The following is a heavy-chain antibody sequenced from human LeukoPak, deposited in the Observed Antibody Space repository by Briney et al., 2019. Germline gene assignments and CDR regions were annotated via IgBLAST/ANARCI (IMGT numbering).Heavy chain of an antibody. CDR3: ARATTVSSYYFDY. CDR2: IYHSGST. Sequence: SSETLSLTCAVSGGSISSGGYSWSWIRQPPGKGLEWIGYIYHSGSTYYNPSLKSRVTISVDRSKNQFSLKLSSVTAADTAVYYCARATTVSSYYFDYWGQGTLVTVSS. D-gene: IGHD4-17*01. V-gene: IGHV4-30-2*01. J-gene: IGHJ4*02. CDR1: GGSISSGGYS.